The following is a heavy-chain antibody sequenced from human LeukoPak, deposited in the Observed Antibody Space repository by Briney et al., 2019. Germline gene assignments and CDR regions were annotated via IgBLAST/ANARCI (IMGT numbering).Heavy chain of an antibody. V-gene: IGHV3-30*04. Sequence: GGSLRLSCAASGFTFSSYAMHWVRQAPGKGLEWVAVISYDGSNKYYADSVKGRFTISRDNSKNTLYLQMNSLRAEDTAVYYCARDPSFRYDSSGYSRYFDYWGQGTLVTVSS. J-gene: IGHJ4*02. CDR3: ARDPSFRYDSSGYSRYFDY. D-gene: IGHD3-22*01. CDR1: GFTFSSYA. CDR2: ISYDGSNK.